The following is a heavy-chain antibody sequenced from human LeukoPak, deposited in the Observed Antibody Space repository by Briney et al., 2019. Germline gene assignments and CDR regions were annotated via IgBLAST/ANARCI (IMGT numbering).Heavy chain of an antibody. CDR3: ARQISSSRLFDY. Sequence: SETLSLTCTVSGGSISSSSYYWGWIRQPPGKGLEWIGSIYYSGSTYYNPSLKSRVTISVDTSKSQFSLKLSSVTAADTAVYYCARQISSSRLFDYWGQGTLVTVSS. CDR2: IYYSGST. V-gene: IGHV4-39*01. J-gene: IGHJ4*02. D-gene: IGHD2/OR15-2a*01. CDR1: GGSISSSSYY.